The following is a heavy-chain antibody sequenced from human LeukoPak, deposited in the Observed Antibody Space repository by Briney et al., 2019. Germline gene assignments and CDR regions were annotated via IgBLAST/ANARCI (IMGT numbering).Heavy chain of an antibody. CDR3: ARVTSEELGF. D-gene: IGHD1-26*01. CDR2: INPNSSGT. CDR1: GYTFTGYF. V-gene: IGHV1-2*06. Sequence: ASVKVSCKASGYTFTGYFIHWVRQAPGQGLEWMGRINPNSSGTNYAQKFQGRVTVTRDTSISTAYMELNRLTSDDTAVYYCARVTSEELGFWGQGTLVTVSS. J-gene: IGHJ4*02.